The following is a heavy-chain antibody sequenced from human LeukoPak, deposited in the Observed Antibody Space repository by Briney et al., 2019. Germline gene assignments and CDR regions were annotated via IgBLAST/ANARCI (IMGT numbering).Heavy chain of an antibody. Sequence: PGGSLRLSCAASGFTFSNYVMSWVRQAPGKGLEWVSAISGSGGGTNYADSVKGRFTISRDNAKNTLFLQMNSLRVEDTAMYYCARGMRGPDYWGQGTLVTVSS. CDR1: GFTFSNYV. J-gene: IGHJ4*02. D-gene: IGHD3-3*02. CDR3: ARGMRGPDY. V-gene: IGHV3-23*01. CDR2: ISGSGGGT.